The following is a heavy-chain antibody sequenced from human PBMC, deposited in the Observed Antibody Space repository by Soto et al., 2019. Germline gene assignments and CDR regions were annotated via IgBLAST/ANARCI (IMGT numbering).Heavy chain of an antibody. CDR2: ISAYNGNT. CDR3: ARDQGVLPYGDYAVRYWDFDL. V-gene: IGHV1-18*01. J-gene: IGHJ2*01. D-gene: IGHD4-17*01. CDR1: GYTFTSYG. Sequence: GASVKVSCKASGYTFTSYGISWVRQAPGQGLEWMGWISAYNGNTNYAQKLQGRVTMTTDTSTSTAYMELRSLRSDDTAVYYCARDQGVLPYGDYAVRYWDFDLWGRGTLGT.